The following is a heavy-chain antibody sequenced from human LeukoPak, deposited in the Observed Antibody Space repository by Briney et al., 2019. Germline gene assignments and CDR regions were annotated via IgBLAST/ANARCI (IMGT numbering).Heavy chain of an antibody. D-gene: IGHD3-16*02. J-gene: IGHJ4*02. V-gene: IGHV6-1*01. CDR2: TYYRSKWYN. Sequence: SQTLSLTCAISGDSVSSNSAAWNWIRQSPSRGLEWLGGTYYRSKWYNDYAVSVKSRITINPDTSKNQFSLQLNSVTPEDTAVYYCARGYDYVWGSYRYTSFDYWGQGTLVTVSS. CDR3: ARGYDYVWGSYRYTSFDY. CDR1: GDSVSSNSAA.